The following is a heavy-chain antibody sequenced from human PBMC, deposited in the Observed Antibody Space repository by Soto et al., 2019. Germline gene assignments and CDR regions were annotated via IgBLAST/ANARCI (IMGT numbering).Heavy chain of an antibody. CDR2: ISSSGSTA. Sequence: GGSLRLSCAASGFTFRRFELHWVRQAPGKGLEWISYISSSGSTAYYASSVEGRFTISRDNANNSVYLQMDSLRAEDTALYYCTRAAWFPYLSFYWGQGALVTVS. D-gene: IGHD3-10*01. CDR1: GFTFRRFE. J-gene: IGHJ4*02. V-gene: IGHV3-48*03. CDR3: TRAAWFPYLSFY.